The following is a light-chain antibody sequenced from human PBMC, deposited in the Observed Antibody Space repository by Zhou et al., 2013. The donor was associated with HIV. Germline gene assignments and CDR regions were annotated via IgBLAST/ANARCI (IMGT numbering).Light chain of an antibody. V-gene: IGKV1-39*01. J-gene: IGKJ2*01. CDR1: QTISGY. CDR3: QQTYTTPLST. Sequence: DIQMTQSPSSLSAYVGDRVTITCRASQTISGYLNWYQHKAGKAPKLLIYGASNLTKVGVPSRFSGSGSGTDFTLTISSLLPEDFATYYCQQTYTTPLSTFGQGTQGGEQT. CDR2: GAS.